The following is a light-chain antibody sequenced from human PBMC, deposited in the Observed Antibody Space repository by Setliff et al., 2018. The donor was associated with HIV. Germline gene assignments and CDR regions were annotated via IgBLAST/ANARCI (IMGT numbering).Light chain of an antibody. J-gene: IGLJ1*01. V-gene: IGLV2-23*02. CDR1: SSDVGSYNL. CDR2: EVN. Sequence: QSVLTQPSSVSGSPGQSITISCTGTSSDVGSYNLVSWYQHHPGKAPKVIIYEVNKRPSGVSNRFSGSKSGTTASLTISGLQAEDAAAYYCCSYASSSTFYVFGTGTKVT. CDR3: CSYASSSTFYV.